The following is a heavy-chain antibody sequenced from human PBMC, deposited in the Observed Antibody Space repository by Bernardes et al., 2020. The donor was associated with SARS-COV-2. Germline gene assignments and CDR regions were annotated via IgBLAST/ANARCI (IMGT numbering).Heavy chain of an antibody. CDR2: NYHSGST. V-gene: IGHV4-38-2*02. D-gene: IGHD6-6*01. CDR3: AREAGDSSSSLDY. Sequence: SETLSLTCAVSGYSISGGYYCGCLRQPPGRGLEWRGSNYHSGSTYYNPSLKSRVTISVDTSKNQFSLKVSSVTAADTAVYYCAREAGDSSSSLDYWGQGTLVTVSS. J-gene: IGHJ4*02. CDR1: GYSISGGYY.